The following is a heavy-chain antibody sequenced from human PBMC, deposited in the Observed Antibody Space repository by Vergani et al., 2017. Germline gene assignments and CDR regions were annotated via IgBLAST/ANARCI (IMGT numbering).Heavy chain of an antibody. V-gene: IGHV3-48*01. J-gene: IGHJ6*03. CDR3: ERDSTYYYYYMDV. CDR1: GFTFSSYS. CDR2: ISSSSSTI. Sequence: EVQLVESGGGLVQPGGSLRLSCAASGFTFSSYSMNWVRQAPGTGLEWVSYISSSSSTIYYADSVKGRFTISRDNAKNSLYLQMNSLRAEDTAVYYCERDSTYYYYYMDVWGKGTTVTVSS.